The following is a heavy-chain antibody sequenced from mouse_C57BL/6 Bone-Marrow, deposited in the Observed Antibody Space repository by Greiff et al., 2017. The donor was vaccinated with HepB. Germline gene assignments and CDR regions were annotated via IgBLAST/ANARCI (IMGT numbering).Heavy chain of an antibody. CDR1: GYTFTSYW. Sequence: VQLQQPGAELVKPGASVKMSCKASGYTFTSYWITWVKQRPGQGLEWIGDIYPGSGSTNYNEKFKSKATLTVDTSSSTAYMQLSSLTSEDSAVYYCARPLRREAWFAYWGQGTLVTVSA. D-gene: IGHD2-4*01. CDR3: ARPLRREAWFAY. J-gene: IGHJ3*01. V-gene: IGHV1-55*01. CDR2: IYPGSGST.